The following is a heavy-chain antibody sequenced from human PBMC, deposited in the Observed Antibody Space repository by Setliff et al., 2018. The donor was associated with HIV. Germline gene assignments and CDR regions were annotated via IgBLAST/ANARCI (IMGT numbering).Heavy chain of an antibody. CDR3: ARGRRGDLDY. D-gene: IGHD2-21*02. Sequence: GASVKVSCKASGYTFTGYYMHWVRQAPGQGLEWMGWINPNSGGTNCAQMFQGRVTMTRDTSITTAYMEVSRLTSDDTAVYYCARGRRGDLDYWGQGTLVTVSS. CDR1: GYTFTGYY. V-gene: IGHV1-2*02. J-gene: IGHJ4*02. CDR2: INPNSGGT.